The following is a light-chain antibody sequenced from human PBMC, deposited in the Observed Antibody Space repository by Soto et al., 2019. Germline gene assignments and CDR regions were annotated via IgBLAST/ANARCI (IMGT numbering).Light chain of an antibody. V-gene: IGLV2-23*02. J-gene: IGLJ2*01. CDR2: EVS. CDR1: SSDIGSYNL. Sequence: QSVLSQPASVSGSPGQSVTISCTGSSSDIGSYNLVSWYQQHPGKAPKLIISEVSRRPSGVSNRFSASKSGNTASLTISGLQAEDAADYHCGSYAGNSYAVFGGGTKLTVL. CDR3: GSYAGNSYAV.